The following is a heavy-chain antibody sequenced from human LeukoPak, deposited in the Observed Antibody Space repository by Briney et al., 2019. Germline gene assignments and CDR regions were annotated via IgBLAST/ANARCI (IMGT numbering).Heavy chain of an antibody. Sequence: PGGSLRLSCAASGFTVSSNYMSWVRQAPGKGLEWVSVIYSGGSTYYADSVKGRFTISRDNSKNSLYLQMNSLRAEDTAVYYCARDSYYYDSSGYIYWGQGTLVTVSS. D-gene: IGHD3-22*01. CDR2: IYSGGST. J-gene: IGHJ4*02. CDR1: GFTVSSNY. CDR3: ARDSYYYDSSGYIY. V-gene: IGHV3-53*01.